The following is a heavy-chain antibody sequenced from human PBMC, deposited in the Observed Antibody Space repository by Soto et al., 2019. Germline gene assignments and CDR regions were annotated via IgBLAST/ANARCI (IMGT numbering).Heavy chain of an antibody. V-gene: IGHV3-23*01. J-gene: IGHJ4*02. CDR2: ISGSGGST. CDR3: AKDRYYDFWSGYFDY. D-gene: IGHD3-3*01. Sequence: GGSLRLSCAASGFTFSSYAMSWVRQAPGKGLEWVSAISGSGGSTYYADSVKGRFTISRDNSKNTLYLQMNSLRAEDTAVYYCAKDRYYDFWSGYFDYWGQGTLVTVSS. CDR1: GFTFSSYA.